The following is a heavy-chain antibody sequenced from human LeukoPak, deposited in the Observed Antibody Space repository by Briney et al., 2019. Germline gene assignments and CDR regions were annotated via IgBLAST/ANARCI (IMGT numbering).Heavy chain of an antibody. CDR1: GYTFTGYY. D-gene: IGHD3-10*01. CDR3: ARADSIVWFGELSFDP. V-gene: IGHV1-2*02. Sequence: GASVKVSCKASGYTFTGYYMHWVRQAPGQGLEWMGWINPNSGGTNYAQKFQGKVTMTRDTSISKAYMELSRLRSDDTAVYYCARADSIVWFGELSFDPWGQGTLVTVSS. CDR2: INPNSGGT. J-gene: IGHJ5*02.